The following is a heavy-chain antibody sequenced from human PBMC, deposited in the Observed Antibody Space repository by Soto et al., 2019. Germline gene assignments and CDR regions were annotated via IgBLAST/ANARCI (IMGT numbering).Heavy chain of an antibody. D-gene: IGHD3-10*01. Sequence: SVKVSCKASGFTFTSAAVQWGRQARGQRLEWIGWIVVGSGNTNYAQKFQERVTITRDMSTSTAYMELSSLRSEDTAVYYCAADLITMVRGVSYYGMDVWGQGTTVTVSS. V-gene: IGHV1-58*01. CDR3: AADLITMVRGVSYYGMDV. CDR1: GFTFTSAA. J-gene: IGHJ6*02. CDR2: IVVGSGNT.